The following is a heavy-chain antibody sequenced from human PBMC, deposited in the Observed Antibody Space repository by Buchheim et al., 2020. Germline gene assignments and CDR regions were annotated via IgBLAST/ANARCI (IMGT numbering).Heavy chain of an antibody. V-gene: IGHV3-15*01. CDR3: TIDPYYYDSKGY. Sequence: EVQLVESGGGLVKPGGSLRLSCAASGFTFSNAWMSWVRQAPGKGLEWVGRIKSKTDRGTTDYAAPVKGRFTISRHASKNTLYLQMNSLKTEDTAVYYCTIDPYYYDSKGYWGQGTL. D-gene: IGHD3-22*01. J-gene: IGHJ4*02. CDR1: GFTFSNAW. CDR2: IKSKTDRGTT.